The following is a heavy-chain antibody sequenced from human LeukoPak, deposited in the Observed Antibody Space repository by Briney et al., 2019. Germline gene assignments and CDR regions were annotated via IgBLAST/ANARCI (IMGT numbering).Heavy chain of an antibody. D-gene: IGHD2-15*01. CDR1: GYTFTGYY. Sequence: ASVKVSCKASGYTFTGYYMHWVRQAPGQGLEWMGWMNPNSGNTGYAQKLQGRVTMTRNTSISTAYMELSSLRSEDTAVYYCARAGGYCGRISCPYYFDYWGQGSLVAVSS. CDR2: MNPNSGNT. V-gene: IGHV1-8*02. CDR3: ARAGGYCGRISCPYYFDY. J-gene: IGHJ4*02.